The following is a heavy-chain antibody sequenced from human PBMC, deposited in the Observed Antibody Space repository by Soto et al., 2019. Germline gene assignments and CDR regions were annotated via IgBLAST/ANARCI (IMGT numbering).Heavy chain of an antibody. V-gene: IGHV3-53*01. D-gene: IGHD1-26*01. CDR2: LYSGGIT. CDR1: GLTVNYNH. CDR3: ARGRGNSYFDY. Sequence: PGGSLRLSCAASGLTVNYNHMSWVRQAPGKGLEWVSVLYSGGITYYADSVKGRFTISRDTSKNTLYLQMNSLRAEDTAVYYCARGRGNSYFDYWGQGTLVTVSS. J-gene: IGHJ4*02.